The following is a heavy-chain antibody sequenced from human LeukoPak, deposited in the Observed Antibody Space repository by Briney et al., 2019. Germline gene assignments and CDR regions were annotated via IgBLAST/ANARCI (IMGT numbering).Heavy chain of an antibody. J-gene: IGHJ4*02. CDR2: IGGSGDSI. Sequence: PGGSLRLSCAASGFTFSSSAMYWVRQAPGKGLEWVSGIGGSGDSIHYADSVKGRFTISRDNSKNTLYLHMNSLRAEDTALYYCAKDGSSSWYYFDYWGQGTLVTVSS. CDR1: GFTFSSSA. CDR3: AKDGSSSWYYFDY. D-gene: IGHD6-13*01. V-gene: IGHV3-23*01.